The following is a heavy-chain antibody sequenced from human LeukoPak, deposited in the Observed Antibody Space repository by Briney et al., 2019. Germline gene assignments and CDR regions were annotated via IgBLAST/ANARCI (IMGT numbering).Heavy chain of an antibody. CDR1: GYTFTSYA. D-gene: IGHD2-2*02. CDR3: ARDVVVPAAIQHYYYYYMDV. J-gene: IGHJ6*03. Sequence: SVKVSCKASGYTFTSYAISWVRQAPGQGLEWMGGIIPIFGTANYAQKFQGRVTITADESTSTAYMELSSLRSEDTAVYYCARDVVVPAAIQHYYYYYMDVWGKGTTVTISS. CDR2: IIPIFGTA. V-gene: IGHV1-69*13.